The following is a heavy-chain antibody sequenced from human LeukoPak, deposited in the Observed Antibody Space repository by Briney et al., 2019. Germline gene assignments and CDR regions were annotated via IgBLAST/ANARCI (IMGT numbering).Heavy chain of an antibody. J-gene: IGHJ3*02. V-gene: IGHV3-53*01. CDR1: GFTVSSNY. D-gene: IGHD3-10*01. CDR3: AREGLSITMVRGGAFDI. Sequence: GGSLRLSCAASGFTVSSNYMSWVRQAPGKGLEWVSVIYSGGSTYYADSVKGRFTISRDNSKNTLYLQMNSLRAEDTAVYYCAREGLSITMVRGGAFDIWGQGTMVTVSS. CDR2: IYSGGST.